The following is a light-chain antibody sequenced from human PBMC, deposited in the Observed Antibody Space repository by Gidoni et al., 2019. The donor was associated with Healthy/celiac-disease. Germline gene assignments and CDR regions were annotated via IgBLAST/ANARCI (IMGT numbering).Light chain of an antibody. J-gene: IGKJ3*01. CDR3: QKYTSAPFT. Sequence: DIQMTQSPSSRSASVGDRVTITCRASQGISNSLSWYQQKPGKVPKLLIYAASTLQSGVPSRFSGSGSGTDFTLTISSLQPEDVATYYCQKYTSAPFTFGPGTKVEIK. V-gene: IGKV1-27*01. CDR2: AAS. CDR1: QGISNS.